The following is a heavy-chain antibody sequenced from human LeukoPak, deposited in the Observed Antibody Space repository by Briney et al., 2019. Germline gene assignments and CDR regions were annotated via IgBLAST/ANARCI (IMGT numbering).Heavy chain of an antibody. CDR3: ARYQTGIAPPDY. Sequence: SVKVSCKASGGTFSSYAISWVRQAPGQGLEWMGRIIPILGIANYAQKFQGRVTMTRDTSISTAYMELSRLRSDDTAVYYCARYQTGIAPPDYWGQGTLVTVSS. V-gene: IGHV1-69*04. CDR1: GGTFSSYA. CDR2: IIPILGIA. J-gene: IGHJ4*02. D-gene: IGHD6-13*01.